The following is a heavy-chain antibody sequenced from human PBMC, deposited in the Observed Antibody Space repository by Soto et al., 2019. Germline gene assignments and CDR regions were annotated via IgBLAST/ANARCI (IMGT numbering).Heavy chain of an antibody. V-gene: IGHV3-48*01. Sequence: EVQLVESGGGLVQPGGSLRLTCAASGFTFSIYSMNWVRQAPGKGLEWVSYIMPGSSHIFYADSVKGRFTISRDNAKNSLYLQMNSLRAEDTAVYYCAIEKVGATSVHDFDIWGQGTMVTVSS. CDR1: GFTFSIYS. CDR3: AIEKVGATSVHDFDI. J-gene: IGHJ3*02. CDR2: IMPGSSHI. D-gene: IGHD1-26*01.